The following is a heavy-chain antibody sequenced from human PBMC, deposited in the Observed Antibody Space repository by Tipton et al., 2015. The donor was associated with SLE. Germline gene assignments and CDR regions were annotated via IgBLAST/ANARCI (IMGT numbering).Heavy chain of an antibody. V-gene: IGHV4-39*01. J-gene: IGHJ4*02. CDR3: ATVGQWLALGDFDY. CDR1: GGSRSSSSYY. CDR2: IYYSGST. Sequence: TLSLTCTVSGGSRSSSSYYWGWIRQPPGKGLEWIGSIYYSGSTYYNPSLKSRVTISVDTSKNQFSLKLSSVTAADTAVYYCATVGQWLALGDFDYWGQGTLVTVSS. D-gene: IGHD6-19*01.